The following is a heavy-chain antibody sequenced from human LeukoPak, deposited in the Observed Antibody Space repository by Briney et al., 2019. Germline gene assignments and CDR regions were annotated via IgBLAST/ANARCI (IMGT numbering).Heavy chain of an antibody. CDR2: ISSSRSYI. J-gene: IGHJ6*03. Sequence: GGSLRLSCAASGFTFSSYSMNWVRQAPGKGLAWVSSISSSRSYIYYAGSVKGRFTISRDNAKNSLYLQMNSLRGEDTAEYYCASEITHDFWSGYYNYYYYYRDVWGKGTKVSVS. CDR3: ASEITHDFWSGYYNYYYYYRDV. V-gene: IGHV3-21*01. CDR1: GFTFSSYS. D-gene: IGHD3-3*01.